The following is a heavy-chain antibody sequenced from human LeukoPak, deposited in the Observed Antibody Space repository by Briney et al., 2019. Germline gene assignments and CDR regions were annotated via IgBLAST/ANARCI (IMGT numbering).Heavy chain of an antibody. Sequence: SETLSLTCAVYGGSFSGYYWSWIRQPPGKGLEWIGEINHSGSTNYNPSLKSRVTISVDTSKNQFSLKLSSVTAADTAVYYCARAYYFDYWGQGTLVTVSS. CDR2: INHSGST. CDR1: GGSFSGYY. V-gene: IGHV4-34*01. J-gene: IGHJ4*02. CDR3: ARAYYFDY.